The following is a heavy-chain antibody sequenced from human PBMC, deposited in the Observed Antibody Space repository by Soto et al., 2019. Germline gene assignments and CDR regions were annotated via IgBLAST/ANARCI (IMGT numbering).Heavy chain of an antibody. D-gene: IGHD3-22*01. CDR3: ARAGGIYYDSSGFLDY. V-gene: IGHV4-59*01. CDR2: IYYTGTT. J-gene: IGHJ4*02. CDR1: GGSITSYY. Sequence: SETLSLTCTVSGGSITSYYWSWIRQPPGKGLDWIGYIYYTGTTKYNPSLKSRVTISVDTSKNQFSLKLSSVTAADTALYYCARAGGIYYDSSGFLDYWGQGTLVTVSS.